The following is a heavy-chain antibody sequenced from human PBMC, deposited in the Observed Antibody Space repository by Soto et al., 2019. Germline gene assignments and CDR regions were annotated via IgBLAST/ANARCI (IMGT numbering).Heavy chain of an antibody. CDR2: INYSGST. Sequence: QVQLQESGPGLVKPSETLSLTCTVSGGSVTNHHLSWIRQPPGKGLEWMGYINYSGSTMYNPSLWGRRPLSVGTSHRPFPLKVGSVAPPDTAVFYLAENFGGGGGRGYWGQGTLVTVSS. D-gene: IGHD3-16*01. CDR1: GGSVTNHH. CDR3: AENFGGGGGRGY. J-gene: IGHJ4*02. V-gene: IGHV4-59*08.